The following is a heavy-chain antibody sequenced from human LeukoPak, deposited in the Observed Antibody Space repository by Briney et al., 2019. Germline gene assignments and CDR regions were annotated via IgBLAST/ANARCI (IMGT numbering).Heavy chain of an antibody. CDR2: ISYDGSNK. CDR1: GFTFSSYA. V-gene: IGHV3-30-3*01. D-gene: IGHD1-26*01. CDR3: ARGEVGAPSGAFDI. Sequence: GGSLRLSCAASGFTFSSYAMHWVRQAPGKGLEWVAVISYDGSNKYYADSVKGRFTISRDNSKNTLYLQMNSLRAKDTAVYYCARGEVGAPSGAFDIWGQGTMVTVSS. J-gene: IGHJ3*02.